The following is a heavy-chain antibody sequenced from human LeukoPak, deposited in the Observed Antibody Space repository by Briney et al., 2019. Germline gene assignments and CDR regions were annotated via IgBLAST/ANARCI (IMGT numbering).Heavy chain of an antibody. Sequence: GGSLRLSCAASGFTFDDYAMHWVRQAPGKGLEWVSLISWDGGSTYYADSVKGRLTISRDNSKNSLYLQMNSLRAEDTALYYCAKARSGRDYYYYYYMDVWGKGTTVTVSS. V-gene: IGHV3-43D*03. J-gene: IGHJ6*03. CDR3: AKARSGRDYYYYYYMDV. D-gene: IGHD3-10*01. CDR2: ISWDGGST. CDR1: GFTFDDYA.